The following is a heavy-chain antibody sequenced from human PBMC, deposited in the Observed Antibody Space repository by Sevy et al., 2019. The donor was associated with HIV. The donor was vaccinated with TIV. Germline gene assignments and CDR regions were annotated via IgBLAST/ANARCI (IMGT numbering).Heavy chain of an antibody. D-gene: IGHD3-3*01. CDR2: ISAYNGNT. CDR1: GYTFTSYG. J-gene: IGHJ6*02. CDR3: ARDSGVYDFWSGYYRGKGYGMDV. V-gene: IGHV1-18*01. Sequence: ASVKVSCKASGYTFTSYGISWVRQAPGQGLEWMGWISAYNGNTNYAQKLQGRVTMTTDTSTSTAYMELRSLRSEDTAVYYCARDSGVYDFWSGYYRGKGYGMDVWGQGTTVTVSS.